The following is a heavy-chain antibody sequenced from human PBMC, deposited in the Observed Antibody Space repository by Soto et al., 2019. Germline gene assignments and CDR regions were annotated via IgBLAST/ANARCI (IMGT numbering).Heavy chain of an antibody. Sequence: SVKVSCKASGGTFSSYAISWVRQAPGQGLEWMGGIIPIFGTANYAQKFQGRVTITADESTSTAYMELSSLRSEDTAVYYCASGPVTYYYYYGMDVWGQGTTVTVSS. J-gene: IGHJ6*02. CDR3: ASGPVTYYYYYGMDV. CDR1: GGTFSSYA. V-gene: IGHV1-69*13. CDR2: IIPIFGTA. D-gene: IGHD3-10*01.